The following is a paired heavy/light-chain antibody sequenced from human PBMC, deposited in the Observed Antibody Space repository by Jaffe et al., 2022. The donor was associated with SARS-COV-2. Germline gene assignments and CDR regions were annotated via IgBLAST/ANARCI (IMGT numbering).Light chain of an antibody. J-gene: IGLJ3*02. CDR1: SGSIASNY. CDR3: QSYDSSNLNWV. Sequence: NFMLTQPHSVSESPGKTVTISCTRSSGSIASNYVQWYQQRPGSSPTTVIYEDNQRPSGVPDRFSGSIDSSSNSASLTISGLKTEDEADYYCQSYDSSNLNWVFGGGTKLTVL. V-gene: IGLV6-57*01. CDR2: EDN.
Heavy chain of an antibody. V-gene: IGHV3-11*01. CDR3: ARGFCSSTSCHNDYYYGMDV. CDR2: ISSSGSTI. CDR1: GFTFSDYY. Sequence: QVQLVESGGGLVKPGGSLRLSCAASGFTFSDYYMSWIRQAPGKGLEWVSYISSSGSTIYYADSVKGRFTISRDNAKNSLYLQMNSLRAEDTAVYYCARGFCSSTSCHNDYYYGMDVWGQGTTVTVSS. D-gene: IGHD2-2*01. J-gene: IGHJ6*02.